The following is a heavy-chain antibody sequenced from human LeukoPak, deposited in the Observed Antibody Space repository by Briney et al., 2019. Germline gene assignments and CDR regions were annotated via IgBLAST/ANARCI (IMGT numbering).Heavy chain of an antibody. CDR1: AYTFTGYY. J-gene: IGHJ4*02. CDR2: INPNSGGT. D-gene: IGHD2-15*01. CDR3: ARPYCSGGSCPPQ. V-gene: IGHV1-2*06. Sequence: ASVKVSCKGCAYTFTGYYMHWVRQAPGQGLERMGRINPNSGGTNYAQKFQGRVTMTRDTSISTAYMELSRLRSDDTAVYYCARPYCSGGSCPPQWGQGTLVTVSS.